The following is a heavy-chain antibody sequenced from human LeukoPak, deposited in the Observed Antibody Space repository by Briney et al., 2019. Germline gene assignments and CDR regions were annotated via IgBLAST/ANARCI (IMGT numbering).Heavy chain of an antibody. Sequence: GGSLRLSCAASGFTFSSYGMHWVRQAPGKGLEWVAFIPYDGTNKYYADSVKGRFSISRDNSKNTLYLQMNSLRAEGTAVYHCAKEDGRSGWSLDLWGRGTLVTVSS. CDR1: GFTFSSYG. CDR2: IPYDGTNK. D-gene: IGHD6-19*01. CDR3: AKEDGRSGWSLDL. V-gene: IGHV3-30*02. J-gene: IGHJ2*01.